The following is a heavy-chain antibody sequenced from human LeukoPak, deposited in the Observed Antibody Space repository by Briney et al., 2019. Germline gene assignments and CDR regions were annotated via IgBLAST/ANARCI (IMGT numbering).Heavy chain of an antibody. Sequence: TGGSLRLSCAASGFTFSSYWMHWVRQAPGKGLVWVSRINSDGSSTSYADSVKGRFTISRDNAKNTLYLQMNSLRAEVTAVYYCARGVGVRYPLDVWGQGTTVTVSS. V-gene: IGHV3-74*01. D-gene: IGHD3-9*01. J-gene: IGHJ6*02. CDR3: ARGVGVRYPLDV. CDR2: INSDGSST. CDR1: GFTFSSYW.